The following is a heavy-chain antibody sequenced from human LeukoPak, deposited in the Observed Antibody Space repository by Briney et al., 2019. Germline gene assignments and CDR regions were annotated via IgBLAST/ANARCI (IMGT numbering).Heavy chain of an antibody. CDR3: AKDSHVFSDLRYYYGMDV. CDR2: IRWNSGSI. V-gene: IGHV3-9*01. Sequence: GGSLRLSCAASGFTFDDYAMHWVRQAPGKGLEWVSGIRWNSGSIGYADSVKGRFTISRDNAKNSLYLQMNSLRAEDTALYYCAKDSHVFSDLRYYYGMDVWGQGTTVTVSS. D-gene: IGHD3-3*01. CDR1: GFTFDDYA. J-gene: IGHJ6*02.